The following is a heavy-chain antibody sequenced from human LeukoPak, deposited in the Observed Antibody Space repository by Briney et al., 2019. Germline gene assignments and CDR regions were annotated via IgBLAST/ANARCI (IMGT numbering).Heavy chain of an antibody. CDR3: ARDFKQWLVRGWFDP. CDR1: RGTFSNYA. V-gene: IGHV1-69*13. J-gene: IGHJ5*02. D-gene: IGHD6-19*01. CDR2: IIPIFGTA. Sequence: GASVKVSCKASRGTFSNYAISWVRQAPGQGLEWMGGIIPIFGTANYAQKLQGRVTITADESTSTAYMELSSLRSEDTAVYYCARDFKQWLVRGWFDPWGQGTLVTVSS.